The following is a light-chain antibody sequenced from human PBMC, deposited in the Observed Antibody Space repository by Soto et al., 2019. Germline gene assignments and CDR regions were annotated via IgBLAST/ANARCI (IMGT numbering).Light chain of an antibody. CDR3: QQYISYS. J-gene: IGKJ1*01. CDR1: QVITND. CDR2: AAS. V-gene: IGKV1-17*01. Sequence: DIQMTQAPSSLSASLGDRVTLTCRASQVITNDLGWYQQKPGKAPRRLIYAASSLQSGVPSRFSGSGSGTEFTLTISSLQPDDFATYYCQQYISYSFGQGTKVDI.